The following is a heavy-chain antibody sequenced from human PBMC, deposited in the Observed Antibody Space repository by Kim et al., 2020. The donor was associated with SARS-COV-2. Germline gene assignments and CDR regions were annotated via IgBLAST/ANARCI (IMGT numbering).Heavy chain of an antibody. J-gene: IGHJ4*02. D-gene: IGHD2-2*01. CDR3: ARVSSIVVGGRGNDY. CDR2: INHSGST. Sequence: SETLSLTCAVYGGSFSGYYWSWIRQPPGKGLEWIGEINHSGSTNYNPSLKSRVTISVDTSKNQFSLKLSSVTAADTAVYYCARVSSIVVGGRGNDYWGQGTLVTVSS. V-gene: IGHV4-34*01. CDR1: GGSFSGYY.